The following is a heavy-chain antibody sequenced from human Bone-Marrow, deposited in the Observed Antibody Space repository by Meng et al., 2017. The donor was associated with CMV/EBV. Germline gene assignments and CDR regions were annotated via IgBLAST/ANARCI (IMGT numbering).Heavy chain of an antibody. CDR2: INPNSAGT. Sequence: ASVKVSCKTSGYSFTGYYIHWVRQAPGQGLEWMGWINPNSAGTNYAQKFQGRVTMTRDTSISTAYMELSRLRSDDTAVYYCARADRRVTTFGGVIGGVFGYWAQGTLVTVSS. CDR3: ARADRRVTTFGGVIGGVFGY. CDR1: GYSFTGYY. J-gene: IGHJ4*02. V-gene: IGHV1-2*02. D-gene: IGHD3-16*02.